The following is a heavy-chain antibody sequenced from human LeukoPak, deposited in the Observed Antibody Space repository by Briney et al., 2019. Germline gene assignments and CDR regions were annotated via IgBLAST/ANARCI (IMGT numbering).Heavy chain of an antibody. J-gene: IGHJ4*02. D-gene: IGHD1-26*01. CDR3: ASSGSYRFDY. Sequence: SETLSLTCTVSGGSVSSGSYYWGWIRQRPGKGLEWIGSIYYSGSTYYNPSLKSRVTISVDTSKNQFSLKLSSVTAADTAVYYCASSGSYRFDYWGQGTLVTVSS. V-gene: IGHV4-39*01. CDR1: GGSVSSGSYY. CDR2: IYYSGST.